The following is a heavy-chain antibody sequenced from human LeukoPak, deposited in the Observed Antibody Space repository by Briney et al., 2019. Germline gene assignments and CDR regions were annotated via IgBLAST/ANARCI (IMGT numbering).Heavy chain of an antibody. CDR2: ISSSGSTI. J-gene: IGHJ4*02. CDR1: GFTFSSYE. D-gene: IGHD3-16*01. V-gene: IGHV3-48*03. Sequence: GGPLRLSCAASGFTFSSYEMNWVRQAPGKGLEWVSYISSSGSTIYYADSVKGRFTISRDNAKNSLYLQMNSLRAEDTAVYYCARDSRGRGFLFDYWGQGTLVTVSS. CDR3: ARDSRGRGFLFDY.